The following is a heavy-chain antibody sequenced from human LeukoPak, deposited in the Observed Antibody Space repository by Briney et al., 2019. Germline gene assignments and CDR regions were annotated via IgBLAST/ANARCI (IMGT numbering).Heavy chain of an antibody. CDR3: SGGRSSRYSDY. V-gene: IGHV4-59*11. CDR2: IYHRANT. J-gene: IGHJ4*02. D-gene: IGHD3-9*01. CDR1: VAAMTSHH. Sequence: PSETLSLTCIVSVAAMTSHHWNWIRQTPWKRLEWIGYIYHRANTNFITSYSSSLRSRVSMSVDMSKNHFSLSLTSVTAADTAIYYCSGGRSSRYSDYWGQGALVTVFS.